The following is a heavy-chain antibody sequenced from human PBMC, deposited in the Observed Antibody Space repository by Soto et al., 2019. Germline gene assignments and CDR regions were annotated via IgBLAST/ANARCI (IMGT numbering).Heavy chain of an antibody. V-gene: IGHV4-4*07. CDR2: IYTSGST. D-gene: IGHD6-13*01. CDR3: ARGGDYSSSWYSSPWFDP. Sequence: PWETLSLTCTASGGSISSYYWSWIRQPAGKGLEWIGRIYTSGSTNYNPSLKSRVTMSVDTSKNQFSLKLSSVTAADTAVYYCARGGDYSSSWYSSPWFDPWGQGTLVTVSS. J-gene: IGHJ5*02. CDR1: GGSISSYY.